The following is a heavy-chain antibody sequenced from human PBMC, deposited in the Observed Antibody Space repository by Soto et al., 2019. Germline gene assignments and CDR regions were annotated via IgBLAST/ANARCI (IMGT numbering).Heavy chain of an antibody. CDR1: GFTVSSNY. CDR3: ARGYCSSTSCYWYYYYGMDV. V-gene: IGHV3-53*01. D-gene: IGHD2-2*01. J-gene: IGHJ6*02. Sequence: PGGSLRLSCAASGFTVSSNYMSWVRQAPGKGLEWVSVIYSGGSTYYADSVKGRFTISRDNSKNTLYLQMNSLRAEDTAVYYCARGYCSSTSCYWYYYYGMDVWGQGTTVTVSS. CDR2: IYSGGST.